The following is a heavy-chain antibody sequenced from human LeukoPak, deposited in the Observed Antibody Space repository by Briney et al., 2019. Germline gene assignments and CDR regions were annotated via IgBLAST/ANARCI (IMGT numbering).Heavy chain of an antibody. CDR3: ARDSGSGGEDYMDV. D-gene: IGHD2-15*01. V-gene: IGHV1-2*02. J-gene: IGHJ6*03. Sequence: ASVKVSCKVSGYTFTDYYMHWVRQAPGQGLEWMGWINPNSGGTNYAQKFQGRVTMTRDTSISTAYMELSRLRSDDTAVYYCARDSGSGGEDYMDVWGKGTTVTVSS. CDR1: GYTFTDYY. CDR2: INPNSGGT.